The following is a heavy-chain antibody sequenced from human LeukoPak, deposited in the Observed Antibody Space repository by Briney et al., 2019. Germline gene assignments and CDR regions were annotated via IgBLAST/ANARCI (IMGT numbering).Heavy chain of an antibody. J-gene: IGHJ6*02. V-gene: IGHV3-30*18. D-gene: IGHD6-19*01. CDR3: AKDSVMGAYSSGWYVDYYYGMDV. CDR1: GFTFSSYG. Sequence: PGGSLRLSCAASGFTFSSYGMHWVRQAPGKGLEWVAAISHGGSNKYHADSVKGRFTISRDNSKNTLYLQMNSLRAEDTAVYYCAKDSVMGAYSSGWYVDYYYGMDVWGQGTTVTVSS. CDR2: ISHGGSNK.